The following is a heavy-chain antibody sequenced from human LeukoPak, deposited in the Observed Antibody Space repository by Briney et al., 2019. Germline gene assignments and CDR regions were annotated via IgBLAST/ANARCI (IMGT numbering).Heavy chain of an antibody. D-gene: IGHD1-26*01. V-gene: IGHV4-61*01. Sequence: SETLSLTCTVSGASVSSASYWTWIRQPPGKGVEWVAHIYNGVNTNYNPSLKSRVTISVDTSKNQFSLRLNSVTAADTAVYYCARSRAFNSGAFDPWGQGSLVTVSS. CDR1: GASVSSASY. J-gene: IGHJ5*02. CDR2: IYNGVNT. CDR3: ARSRAFNSGAFDP.